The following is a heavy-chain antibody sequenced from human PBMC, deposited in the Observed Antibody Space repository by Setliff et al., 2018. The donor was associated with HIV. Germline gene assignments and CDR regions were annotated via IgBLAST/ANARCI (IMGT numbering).Heavy chain of an antibody. CDR3: ARGLPATNGVWIDY. V-gene: IGHV4-30-4*08. J-gene: IGHJ4*02. CDR1: GGSISSGDYF. CDR2: IYYSGSA. Sequence: SETLSLTCTVSGGSISSGDYFLSWIRQAPGKGLEWIGCIYYSGSAYYNPSLQSRVTISVDTSKNQVSLKLNSMTAADTAVYFCARGLPATNGVWIDYWGQGTLVTVSS. D-gene: IGHD2-8*01.